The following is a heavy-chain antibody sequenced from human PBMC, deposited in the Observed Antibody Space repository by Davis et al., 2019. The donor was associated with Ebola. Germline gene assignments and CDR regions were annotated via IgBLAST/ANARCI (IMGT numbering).Heavy chain of an antibody. CDR2: IYTGDSDT. Sequence: GESLKISCKDSGNSFSSHWIGWVRQMPGKGLEWMGIIYTGDSDTRYSPSFQGQVTISADKSISTAYLQWSSLKASDTAMYYCARLLTTMYYFDYWGQGTLVAVSS. V-gene: IGHV5-51*01. CDR3: ARLLTTMYYFDY. D-gene: IGHD4-11*01. CDR1: GNSFSSHW. J-gene: IGHJ4*02.